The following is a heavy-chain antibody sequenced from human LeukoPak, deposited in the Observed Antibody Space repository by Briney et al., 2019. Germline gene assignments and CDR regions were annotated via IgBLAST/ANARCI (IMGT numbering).Heavy chain of an antibody. CDR2: FYYSGST. Sequence: SETLSLTCTVSGGYISSYYWSWIRQPPGKGLEWIGYFYYSGSTNYNPSLKSRVTISVDTSKDQFSLKLTSVTAADTAVYYCARTKYGSGSYPGAKYYYYMDVWGKGTTVTISS. D-gene: IGHD3-10*01. CDR3: ARTKYGSGSYPGAKYYYYMDV. V-gene: IGHV4-59*01. J-gene: IGHJ6*03. CDR1: GGYISSYY.